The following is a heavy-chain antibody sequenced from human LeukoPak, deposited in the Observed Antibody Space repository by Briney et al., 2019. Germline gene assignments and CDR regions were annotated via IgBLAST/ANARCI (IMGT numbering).Heavy chain of an antibody. CDR2: INPNSGGT. J-gene: IGHJ6*02. D-gene: IGHD3-16*02. V-gene: IGHV1-2*02. CDR3: VLDDYVWGSYRSPKDHYYGMDV. CDR1: GYTFTGYY. Sequence: ASVKVSCKASGYTFTGYYMHWARQAPGQGLEWMGWINPNSGGTNYAQKFQGRVTMTRDTSISTAYMELSRLRSDDTAVYYCVLDDYVWGSYRSPKDHYYGMDVWGQGTTVTVSS.